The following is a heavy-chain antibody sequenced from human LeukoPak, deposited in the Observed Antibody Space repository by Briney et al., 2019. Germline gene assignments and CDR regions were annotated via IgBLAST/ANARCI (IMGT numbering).Heavy chain of an antibody. V-gene: IGHV4-59*11. CDR3: ARVGGWMSYYDSSGYYGVRAFDI. Sequence: SETLSLTCTVSGGSISSHYWSWIRQPPGKGLEWIGYIYYSGSTNYNPSLKSRVTISVDTSKNQFSLKLSSVTAADTAVYYCARVGGWMSYYDSSGYYGVRAFDIWGQGTMVTVSS. CDR1: GGSISSHY. J-gene: IGHJ3*02. D-gene: IGHD3-22*01. CDR2: IYYSGST.